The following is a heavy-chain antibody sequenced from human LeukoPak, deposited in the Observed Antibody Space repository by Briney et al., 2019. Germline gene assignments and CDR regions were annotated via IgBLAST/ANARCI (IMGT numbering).Heavy chain of an antibody. CDR3: AKGYYYGSGSYDY. D-gene: IGHD3-10*01. V-gene: IGHV3-30*18. Sequence: GGSLRLSCAASGFTFSSHAMSWVRQAPGKGLEWVAVISYDGSNKYYADSVKGRFTISRDNSKNTLYLQMNSLRAEDTAVYYCAKGYYYGSGSYDYWGQGTLVTVSS. J-gene: IGHJ4*02. CDR1: GFTFSSHA. CDR2: ISYDGSNK.